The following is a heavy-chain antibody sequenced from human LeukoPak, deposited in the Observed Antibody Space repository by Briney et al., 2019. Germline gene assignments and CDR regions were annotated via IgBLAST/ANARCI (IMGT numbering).Heavy chain of an antibody. D-gene: IGHD2-8*01. CDR3: ARIFYGNWFDP. V-gene: IGHV3-7*01. J-gene: IGHJ5*02. CDR1: GFTFSSYW. Sequence: GGPLRLSCAASGFTFSSYWMSWVRQAPGKGLEWVANIKQDGSEKYYVDSVKSRFTISRDNAKNSLYLQMNSLRAEDTAVYYCARIFYGNWFDPWGQGTLVTVSS. CDR2: IKQDGSEK.